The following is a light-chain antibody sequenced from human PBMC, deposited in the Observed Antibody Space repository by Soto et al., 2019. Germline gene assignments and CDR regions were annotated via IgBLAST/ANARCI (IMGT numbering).Light chain of an antibody. Sequence: DVVMTQSPLSLPVTPGEPASISCRSSQSLLHSNGYNYLDWYLQKPGQSPQLLIYAGSNRASGVPDMFSGSGSATDFTLKISRVEAEDVGTYCIMQAVQTPRTFGPGTKLEIK. CDR3: MQAVQTPRT. CDR1: QSLLHSNGYNY. CDR2: AGS. V-gene: IGKV2-28*01. J-gene: IGKJ2*01.